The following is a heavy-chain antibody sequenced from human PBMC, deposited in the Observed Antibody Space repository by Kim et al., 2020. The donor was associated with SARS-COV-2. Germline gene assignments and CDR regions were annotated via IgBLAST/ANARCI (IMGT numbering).Heavy chain of an antibody. J-gene: IGHJ4*02. V-gene: IGHV1-3*04. Sequence: ASVKVSCKASGYTFINYVMHWVRQAPGQRLEWMGLISIGHDDTKYSQKFRGRVTITRDTTASTAYMELSSLRSEDTAVYYCARGSGWAFDYWCQGTLGTV. CDR2: ISIGHDDT. CDR3: ARGSGWAFDY. D-gene: IGHD6-19*01. CDR1: GYTFINYV.